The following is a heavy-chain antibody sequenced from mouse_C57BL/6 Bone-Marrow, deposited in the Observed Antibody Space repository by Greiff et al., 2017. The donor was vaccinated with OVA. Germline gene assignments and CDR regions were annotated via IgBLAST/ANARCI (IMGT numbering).Heavy chain of an antibody. CDR2: ISDGGSYT. CDR1: GFTFSSYA. J-gene: IGHJ2*01. CDR3: ARDYGIHFDY. Sequence: DVKLVESGGGLVKPGGSLKLSCAASGFTFSSYAMSWVRQTPEKRLEWVATISDGGSYTYYPDNVKGRFTISRDNAKNNLYLQMSHLKSEDTAMYYCARDYGIHFDYWGQGTTLTVSS. V-gene: IGHV5-4*01. D-gene: IGHD2-1*01.